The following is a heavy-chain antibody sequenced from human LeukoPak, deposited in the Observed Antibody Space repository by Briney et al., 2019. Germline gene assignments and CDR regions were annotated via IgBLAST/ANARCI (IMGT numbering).Heavy chain of an antibody. CDR2: ISWNSVNI. Sequence: PGRSLRLSCAASGFTFDDYAMHWVRHAPGRGLEWVSGISWNSVNIGYADSVKGRFTISRDNAKNSLYLQMNSLRTEDTALYYCAKDEGLTGIRRNPNYFYGMDVWGQGTTVTVSS. CDR1: GFTFDDYA. D-gene: IGHD7-27*01. V-gene: IGHV3-9*01. CDR3: AKDEGLTGIRRNPNYFYGMDV. J-gene: IGHJ6*02.